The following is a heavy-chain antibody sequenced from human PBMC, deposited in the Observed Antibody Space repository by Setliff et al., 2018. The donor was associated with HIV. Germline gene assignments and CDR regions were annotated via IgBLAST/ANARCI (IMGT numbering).Heavy chain of an antibody. Sequence: PSETLSLTCTVSGYSISSGYYWGWIRQPPGKGLEWIGSIYHSGGTYYNPSLKSRVTISVDTSKNQFSLKLSSVTAADTAVYYCARDPYGITTRDWYFDLWGRGTLVTVSS. V-gene: IGHV4-38-2*02. CDR2: IYHSGGT. J-gene: IGHJ2*01. CDR3: ARDPYGITTRDWYFDL. CDR1: GYSISSGYY. D-gene: IGHD3-10*01.